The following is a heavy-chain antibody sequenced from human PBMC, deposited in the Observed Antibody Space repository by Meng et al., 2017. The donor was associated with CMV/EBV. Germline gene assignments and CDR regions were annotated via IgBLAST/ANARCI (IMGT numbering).Heavy chain of an antibody. Sequence: GAASGLTFSGDGMSWVRQGPGKGLEWVSVIYSSGSSTYYADSVKGRFTIARDNSKNTLYLQMNSLRAEDTAVYYCAKAYDSSGYDYWGQGTLVTVSS. CDR1: GLTFSGDG. V-gene: IGHV3-23*03. CDR2: IYSSGSST. CDR3: AKAYDSSGYDY. J-gene: IGHJ4*02. D-gene: IGHD3-22*01.